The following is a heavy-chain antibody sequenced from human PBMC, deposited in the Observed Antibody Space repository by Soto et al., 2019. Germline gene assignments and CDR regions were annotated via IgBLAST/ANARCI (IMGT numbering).Heavy chain of an antibody. V-gene: IGHV4-61*01. CDR2: IKYSGST. CDR1: GGSISSPNFY. Sequence: PSETLSLTCTVSGGSISSPNFYWSWIRQPPRKRLEWIGYIKYSGSTSYNPSLKSRVTISVDTSKNQFSLKLNSVTAAGTAVYYCARVSPSYSTGWYYFDYWGQGTLVTVSS. CDR3: ARVSPSYSTGWYYFDY. D-gene: IGHD6-19*01. J-gene: IGHJ4*02.